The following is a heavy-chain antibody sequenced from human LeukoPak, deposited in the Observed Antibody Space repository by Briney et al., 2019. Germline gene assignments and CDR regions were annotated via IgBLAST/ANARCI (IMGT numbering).Heavy chain of an antibody. V-gene: IGHV4-59*01. CDR3: ARGPLDPFNFDY. J-gene: IGHJ4*02. CDR2: IYYSGST. Sequence: PSETLSLTCTVSGGSISSYYWSWIRQPPGKGLEWIGYIYYSGSTNYNPSLKSRVTISVDTSKNQFSLKLSSVTAADTAVCYCARGPLDPFNFDYWGQGTLATVSS. CDR1: GGSISSYY.